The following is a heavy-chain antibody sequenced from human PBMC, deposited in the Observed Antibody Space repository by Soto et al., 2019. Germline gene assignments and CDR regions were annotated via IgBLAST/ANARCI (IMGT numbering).Heavy chain of an antibody. CDR2: INPNSGGT. CDR1: GYTFIGYY. CDR3: ARVGGGLASLGYYGMDV. D-gene: IGHD3-10*01. Sequence: PPVKVSCKASGYTFIGYYIHWVRQAPGQGLEWMGWINPNSGGTNYAQRFQGWVTMTRDRSISTAYMELSRLKSDDTAVYYCARVGGGLASLGYYGMDVWGQGTTVTVSS. V-gene: IGHV1-2*04. J-gene: IGHJ6*02.